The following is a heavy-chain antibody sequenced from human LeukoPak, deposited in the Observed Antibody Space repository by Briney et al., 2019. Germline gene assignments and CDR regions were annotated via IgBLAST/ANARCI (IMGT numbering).Heavy chain of an antibody. CDR3: AREGVGVTSFDY. J-gene: IGHJ4*02. CDR1: GFTFSSYA. V-gene: IGHV3-30-3*01. Sequence: GGSLRLSCAASGFTFSSYAMHWVRQAPGKGLEWVAVISYDGSNKYYADSVKGRFTISRDNSKNTLYLQMNSLRAEDTAVYYCAREGVGVTSFDYWGQGTLVTVSS. D-gene: IGHD1-26*01. CDR2: ISYDGSNK.